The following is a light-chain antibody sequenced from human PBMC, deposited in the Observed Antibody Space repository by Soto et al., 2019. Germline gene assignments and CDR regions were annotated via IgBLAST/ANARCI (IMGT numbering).Light chain of an antibody. CDR3: SSYRKTTFPHVV. J-gene: IGLJ2*01. CDR2: EVT. V-gene: IGLV2-14*01. CDR1: SSDVGNY. Sequence: QSALTQPASVSGSPGQSITISCTGTSSDVGNYVSWYQQHPGKAPKLIIFEVTYRPTGISHRFSASKSGNTASLTISGLEAEDEAFYYCSSYRKTTFPHVVFGGGTKLTVL.